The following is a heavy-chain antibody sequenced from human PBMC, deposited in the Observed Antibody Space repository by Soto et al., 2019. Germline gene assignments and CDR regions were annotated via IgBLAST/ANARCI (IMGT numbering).Heavy chain of an antibody. CDR1: GYTFTSYD. V-gene: IGHV1-8*01. CDR2: MNPNSGNT. Sequence: ASVKVSCKASGYTFTSYDINWVRQATGQGLEWRGWMNPNSGNTGYAQKFQGRVTMTRNTSISTAYMELSSLRSEDTAVYYCARVPRFQLLPIDYWGQGTLVTVSS. D-gene: IGHD6-6*01. CDR3: ARVPRFQLLPIDY. J-gene: IGHJ4*02.